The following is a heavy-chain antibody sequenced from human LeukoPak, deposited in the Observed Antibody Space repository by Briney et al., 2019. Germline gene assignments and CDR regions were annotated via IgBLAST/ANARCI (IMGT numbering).Heavy chain of an antibody. CDR3: ARDSLMGYSYAKTDY. CDR2: ISAYNGNT. Sequence: ASVKVSCKASGYTFTNYGITWVRQAPGQGLEWMGWISAYNGNTNYAQNLQGGVTMTTDTSTSTAYMELRSLRSDDTAVYYCARDSLMGYSYAKTDYWGQGTLVTVSS. J-gene: IGHJ4*02. V-gene: IGHV1-18*01. D-gene: IGHD5-18*01. CDR1: GYTFTNYG.